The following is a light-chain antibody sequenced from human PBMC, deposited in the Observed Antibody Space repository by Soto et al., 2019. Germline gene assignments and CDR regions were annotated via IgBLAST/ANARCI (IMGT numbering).Light chain of an antibody. V-gene: IGKV3-11*01. CDR2: DAS. CDR3: QQRKT. CDR1: QSVSSS. J-gene: IGKJ4*01. Sequence: ELLLTQSPATLSLSPGERATLSCRASQSVSSSLAWYQQKPGQAPRLLISDASNRATGVPARFSGSGSGTDFTLTISSLEHVDFAVYYCQQRKTFGGGTKVDIK.